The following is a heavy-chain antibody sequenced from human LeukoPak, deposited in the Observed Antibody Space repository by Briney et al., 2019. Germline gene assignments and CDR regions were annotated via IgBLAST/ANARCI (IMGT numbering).Heavy chain of an antibody. J-gene: IGHJ3*02. CDR2: IYYSGST. Sequence: PSETLSLTCAVSGGSISSGGYSWSWIRQPPGQGLEWIGYIYYSGSTYYNPSLKSRVTISVDTSNNQFSLKLSSVTAAHTAVYYCAREEDISGDDAFDIWGQGTMVTVSS. D-gene: IGHD3-22*01. V-gene: IGHV4-30-4*07. CDR1: GGSISSGGYS. CDR3: AREEDISGDDAFDI.